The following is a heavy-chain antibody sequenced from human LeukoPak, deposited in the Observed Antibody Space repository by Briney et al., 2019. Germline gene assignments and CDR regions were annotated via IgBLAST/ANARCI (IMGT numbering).Heavy chain of an antibody. V-gene: IGHV3-30*03. D-gene: IGHD3-22*01. CDR3: ARDDANYDSSGYPPDY. J-gene: IGHJ4*02. CDR2: ISYDGSNK. CDR1: GFTFSSYW. Sequence: GGSLRLSCAASGFTFSSYWMHWVRQAPGKGLVWVAVISYDGSNKYYADSVKGRFTISRDNSKNTLYLQMNSLRAEDTAVYYCARDDANYDSSGYPPDYWGQGTLVTVSS.